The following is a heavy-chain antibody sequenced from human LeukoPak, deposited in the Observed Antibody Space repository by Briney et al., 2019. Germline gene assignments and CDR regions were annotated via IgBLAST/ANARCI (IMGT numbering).Heavy chain of an antibody. CDR1: GYTFTSYY. CDR3: ARGFDYGDYSFDY. V-gene: IGHV1-8*02. D-gene: IGHD4-17*01. Sequence: ASVKVSCKASGYTFTSYYMHWVRQAPGQGLEWMGWMNPNSGNTGYAQKFQGRVTMTRNTSISTAYMELSSLRSEDTAVYYCARGFDYGDYSFDYWGQGTLVTVSS. J-gene: IGHJ4*02. CDR2: MNPNSGNT.